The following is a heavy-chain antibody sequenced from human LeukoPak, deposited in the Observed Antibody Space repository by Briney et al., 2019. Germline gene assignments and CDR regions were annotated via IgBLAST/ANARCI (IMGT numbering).Heavy chain of an antibody. Sequence: GESLKISCKGSGYSFTSYWIVWVRQMPGKGLEWMGIIYPGDSDTRYSPSFQGRVTISADKSISTAYLQWSSLKASDTAMYYCARHKLYNWFDPWGQGTLVTVSS. CDR1: GYSFTSYW. CDR3: ARHKLYNWFDP. J-gene: IGHJ5*02. V-gene: IGHV5-51*01. CDR2: IYPGDSDT.